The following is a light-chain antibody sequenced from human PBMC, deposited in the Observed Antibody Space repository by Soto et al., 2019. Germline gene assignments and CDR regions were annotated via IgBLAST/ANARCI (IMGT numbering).Light chain of an antibody. Sequence: DIVMTQSPDSLAVSLGERATINCKSSQSVLYSSNNKNYLAWYQQKAGKPPNLLISWASTRESGVPDRFSGSGSGTDFTLTISSLQAEDVAVYYCQQYYSIPPTFGQGTKVEIK. CDR1: QSVLYSSNNKNY. V-gene: IGKV4-1*01. J-gene: IGKJ1*01. CDR2: WAS. CDR3: QQYYSIPPT.